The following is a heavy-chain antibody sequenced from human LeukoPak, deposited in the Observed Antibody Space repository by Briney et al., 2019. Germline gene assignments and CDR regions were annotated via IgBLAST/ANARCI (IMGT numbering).Heavy chain of an antibody. Sequence: AGGSLRLSCAASGFTFSSYSMNWVRQAPGKGLEWVSSISSSSSYIYYADSVKGRFTISRDNSKNTLYLQMNSLRAEDTAVYYCAKGSALGYRVPGYWGQGTLVTVSS. D-gene: IGHD5-18*01. CDR1: GFTFSSYS. CDR3: AKGSALGYRVPGY. CDR2: ISSSSSYI. V-gene: IGHV3-21*01. J-gene: IGHJ4*02.